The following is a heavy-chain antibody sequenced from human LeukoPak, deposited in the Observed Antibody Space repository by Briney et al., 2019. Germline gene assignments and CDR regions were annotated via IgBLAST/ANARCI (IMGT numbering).Heavy chain of an antibody. CDR2: ITSSSSSYR. D-gene: IGHD6-19*01. CDR3: AGFKKSSGWYNFDY. Sequence: GGSLRLSCAASGFTFSDYGMNWVRQAPGKGLEWVSCITSSSSSYRSYADSVKGRFTISRDDAKNSVFLQMDSLRAEDTAVYYCAGFKKSSGWYNFDYWGQGAPVTVSS. CDR1: GFTFSDYG. V-gene: IGHV3-21*01. J-gene: IGHJ4*02.